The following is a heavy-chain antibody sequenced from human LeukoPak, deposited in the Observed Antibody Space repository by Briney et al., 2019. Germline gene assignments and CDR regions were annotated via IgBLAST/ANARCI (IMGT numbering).Heavy chain of an antibody. J-gene: IGHJ4*02. V-gene: IGHV4-59*01. Sequence: SETLSLTCFVSGDSMNGYYWSWIRQPPGKGLEWIGCIYYSGSTNYNPSLKSRVAISVDTSKNQFSLKLSSVTAADTAVYYCARGSGDYGDYGYFDYWGQGTLVTVSS. CDR3: ARGSGDYGDYGYFDY. CDR2: IYYSGST. CDR1: GDSMNGYY. D-gene: IGHD4-17*01.